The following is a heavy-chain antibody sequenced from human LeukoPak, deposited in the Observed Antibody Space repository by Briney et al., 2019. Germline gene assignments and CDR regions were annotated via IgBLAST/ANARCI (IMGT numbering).Heavy chain of an antibody. CDR3: ARGYSYGYAPDAFDI. V-gene: IGHV4-30-2*01. J-gene: IGHJ3*02. Sequence: PSQTLSLTCAVSGGSISSGGYSWSWIRQPPGKGLEWIGYIYHSGSTYYNPSLKSRVTISVDRSKSQFSLKLSSVTAADTAVYYCARGYSYGYAPDAFDIWGQGTMVTVSS. D-gene: IGHD5-18*01. CDR1: GGSISSGGYS. CDR2: IYHSGST.